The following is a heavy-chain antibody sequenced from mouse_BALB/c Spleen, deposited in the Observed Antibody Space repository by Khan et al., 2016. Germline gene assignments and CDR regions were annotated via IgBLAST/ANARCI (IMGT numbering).Heavy chain of an antibody. CDR2: ISYSGST. CDR1: GYSITSAYA. Sequence: EVQLQESGPGLVKPSQSLSLTCTVTGYSITSAYAWNWIRQFPGTKLEWMGYISYSGSTSYHPSLKSRISITRDTSKNQFFLQLNSVTTEDTATYYCATYYYGSSHYAMDYWGQGTSVTVSS. CDR3: ATYYYGSSHYAMDY. V-gene: IGHV3-2*02. D-gene: IGHD1-1*01. J-gene: IGHJ4*01.